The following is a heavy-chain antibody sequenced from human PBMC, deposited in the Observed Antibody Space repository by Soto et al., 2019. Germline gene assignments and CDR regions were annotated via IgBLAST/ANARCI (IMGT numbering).Heavy chain of an antibody. CDR2: IKSRIDGGTT. V-gene: IGHV3-15*01. D-gene: IGHD4-4*01. CDR1: GFSFSKAC. Sequence: EVQLVESGGGLVKPGGSLRLSCAASGFSFSKACMRWVRQAPGKGLEWVGRIKSRIDGGTTDYAAPVKGRFTISRDDSQNTVYLQMNSLRAEDTAVYYCARDRYPNYPPDAFDIWGQGTLVTVSS. J-gene: IGHJ3*02. CDR3: ARDRYPNYPPDAFDI.